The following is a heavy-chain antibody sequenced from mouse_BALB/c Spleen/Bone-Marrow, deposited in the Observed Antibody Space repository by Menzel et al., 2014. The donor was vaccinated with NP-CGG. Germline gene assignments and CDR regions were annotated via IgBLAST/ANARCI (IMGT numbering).Heavy chain of an antibody. CDR2: IRLKSNNYAT. CDR3: TRRGRGYAMDY. CDR1: GFTFSNYW. J-gene: IGHJ4*01. Sequence: EVKLQESGGGLVQPGGSMKLSCVASGFTFSNYWMNWVRQSPEKGLEWVAEIRLKSNNYATHYAESVKGRFTISRDDSKSSVYLQMNNVRAEDTGIYYCTRRGRGYAMDYGGQGTSVTVSS. V-gene: IGHV6-6*02.